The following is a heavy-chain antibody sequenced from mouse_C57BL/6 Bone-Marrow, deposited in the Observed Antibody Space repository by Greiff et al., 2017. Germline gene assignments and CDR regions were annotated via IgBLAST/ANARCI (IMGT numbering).Heavy chain of an antibody. CDR1: GFSLTSYG. CDR3: AREFYYSPFAY. V-gene: IGHV2-2*01. J-gene: IGHJ3*01. CDR2: IWGGGST. Sequence: VQLQQSGPGLVQPSQSLSITCTVSGFSLTSYGVHWVRQSPGQGLEWLGVIWGGGSTDYNAAFISRLSISKDNSKSQVFFKMNSLQADDTALYYCAREFYYSPFAYWGQGTLVTVSA. D-gene: IGHD2-12*01.